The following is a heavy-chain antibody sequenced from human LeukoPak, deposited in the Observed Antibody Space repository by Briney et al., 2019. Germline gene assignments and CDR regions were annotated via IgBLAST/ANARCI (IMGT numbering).Heavy chain of an antibody. D-gene: IGHD3-9*01. CDR2: ISGSGGST. CDR1: GFTFSSYS. Sequence: PGGSLRLSCAASGFTFSSYSMNWVRQAPGKGLEWVSAISGSGGSTYYADSVKGRFTISRDNSKNTLYLQMNSLRAEDTAVYYCAKSRYYDILTGVDYWGQGTLVTVSS. V-gene: IGHV3-23*01. J-gene: IGHJ4*02. CDR3: AKSRYYDILTGVDY.